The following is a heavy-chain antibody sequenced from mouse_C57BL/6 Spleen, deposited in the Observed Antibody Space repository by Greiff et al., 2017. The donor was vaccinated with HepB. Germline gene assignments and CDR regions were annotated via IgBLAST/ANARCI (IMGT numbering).Heavy chain of an antibody. J-gene: IGHJ2*01. V-gene: IGHV1-50*01. CDR1: GYTFTSYW. D-gene: IGHD1-1*01. CDR2: IDPSDSYT. CDR3: ARRGYYGSSYDDY. Sequence: QVQLQQPGAELVKPGASVKLSCKASGYTFTSYWMQWVKQRPGQGLEWIGEIDPSDSYTNYNQKFKGKATLTVDTSSSTAYMQLSSLTSEDSAVYYCARRGYYGSSYDDYWGQGTTLTVSS.